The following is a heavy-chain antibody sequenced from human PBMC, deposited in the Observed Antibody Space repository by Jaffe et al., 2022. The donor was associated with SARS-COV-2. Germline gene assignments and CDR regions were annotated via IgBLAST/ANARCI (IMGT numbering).Heavy chain of an antibody. V-gene: IGHV3-30*04. CDR3: ARGGVAVAGTLHYYYMDV. D-gene: IGHD6-19*01. J-gene: IGHJ6*03. CDR1: GFTFSSYA. Sequence: QVQLVESGGGVVQPGRSLRLSCAASGFTFSSYAMHWVRQAPGKGLEWVAVISYDGSNKYYADSVKGRFTISRDNSKNTLYLQMNSLRAEDTAVYYCARGGVAVAGTLHYYYMDVWGKGTTVTVSS. CDR2: ISYDGSNK.